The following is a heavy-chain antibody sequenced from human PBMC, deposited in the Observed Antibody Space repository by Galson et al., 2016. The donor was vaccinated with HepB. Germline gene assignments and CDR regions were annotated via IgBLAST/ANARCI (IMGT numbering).Heavy chain of an antibody. Sequence: SLRLSCAASRFTLDHYAMHWVRQAPGKGLEWVSGISWNSGSIGYADSVKGRFTISRDNAKNSLYLQMNSLRAGDTALYYCAKDSGAYYYDSSGYRRNAFDIWGQGTMVTVSS. CDR1: RFTLDHYA. CDR3: AKDSGAYYYDSSGYRRNAFDI. J-gene: IGHJ3*02. CDR2: ISWNSGSI. V-gene: IGHV3-9*01. D-gene: IGHD3-22*01.